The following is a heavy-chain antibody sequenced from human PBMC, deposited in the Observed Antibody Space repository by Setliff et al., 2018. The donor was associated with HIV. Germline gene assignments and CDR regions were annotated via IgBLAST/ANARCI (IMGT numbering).Heavy chain of an antibody. J-gene: IGHJ6*03. V-gene: IGHV4-4*08. CDR2: IHTSGST. CDR3: ARVAIFYGQTTTPHYYMDV. Sequence: PSETLSLTCAVSGDSMSGYYWSWIRQSPGKKLEWIGYIHTSGSTNYNPSLKSRVTISLDTSNDRFSLRLSSVTAADTAVYYCARVAIFYGQTTTPHYYMDVWGKGTTVTVSS. CDR1: GDSMSGYY. D-gene: IGHD3-9*01.